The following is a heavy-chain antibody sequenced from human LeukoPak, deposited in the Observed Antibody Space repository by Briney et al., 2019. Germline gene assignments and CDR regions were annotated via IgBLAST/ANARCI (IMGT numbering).Heavy chain of an antibody. J-gene: IGHJ4*02. CDR2: VYQTGDT. CDR1: GGSMNNYY. CDR3: ARQSYDSSGPIDY. Sequence: PSETLSLTCIVSGGSMNNYYWSWFRQPPGKGLEWIAYVYQTGDTRYNPSLKSRVSISLDMSKNQFSLKLSSVTAADTAVYYCARQSYDSSGPIDYWGQGTLVTVSS. D-gene: IGHD3-22*01. V-gene: IGHV4-59*08.